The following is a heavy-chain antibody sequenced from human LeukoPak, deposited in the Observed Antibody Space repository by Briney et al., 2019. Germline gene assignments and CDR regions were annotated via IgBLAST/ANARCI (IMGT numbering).Heavy chain of an antibody. CDR1: GGTFSSYT. CDR3: ADHSSSWTFDY. V-gene: IGHV1-69*02. Sequence: SVKVSCKASGGTFSSYTISWVRQAPGQGLEWMGRIIPILGIANYAQKFQGRVTITAGKSTSTAYMELSSLRSEDTAVYYCADHSSSWTFDYWGQGTLVTVSP. D-gene: IGHD6-13*01. J-gene: IGHJ4*02. CDR2: IIPILGIA.